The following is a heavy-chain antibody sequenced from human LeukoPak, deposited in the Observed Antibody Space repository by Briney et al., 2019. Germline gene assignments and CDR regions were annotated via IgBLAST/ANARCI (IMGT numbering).Heavy chain of an antibody. CDR1: GYSFISYW. CDR2: IYPGDFDT. J-gene: IGHJ4*02. D-gene: IGHD2-15*01. Sequence: GESLTISCKGSGYSFISYWIGWVRQMPGKGLEWMGIIYPGDFDTRYSPSFQGQVTISADNSINTAYLQWSSLKASDTAMYYCARPDCSGGTCYYDYWGQGTLVTVSS. V-gene: IGHV5-51*01. CDR3: ARPDCSGGTCYYDY.